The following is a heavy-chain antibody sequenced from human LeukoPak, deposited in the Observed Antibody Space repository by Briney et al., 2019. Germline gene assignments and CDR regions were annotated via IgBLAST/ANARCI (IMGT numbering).Heavy chain of an antibody. CDR2: INNSGST. J-gene: IGHJ5*02. V-gene: IGHV4-34*01. D-gene: IGHD2-2*02. Sequence: SETLSLTCAVYGGSFSGYYWSWIRQPPGKGLGWIGDINNSGSTNYYQSLKSRVTISVYTSKNQFSLKLRFVTAAVAAAYYVVRDYFPGPIVVVPAAIRWFDPWGQGTLVPVSS. CDR3: VRDYFPGPIVVVPAAIRWFDP. CDR1: GGSFSGYY.